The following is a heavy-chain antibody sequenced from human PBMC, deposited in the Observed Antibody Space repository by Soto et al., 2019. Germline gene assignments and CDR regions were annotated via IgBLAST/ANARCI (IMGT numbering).Heavy chain of an antibody. J-gene: IGHJ6*02. V-gene: IGHV4-34*01. CDR3: AREGQPRRRFGMDV. Sequence: SETLSLTCAVYGGSFSGYYWSWIRQPPGKGLEWIGEINHSGSTNYNPSLTSRVTISVDTSKNQFSLKLSSVTAEDTAVYYCAREGQPRRRFGMDVWGQGTTVTVSS. CDR2: INHSGST. CDR1: GGSFSGYY. D-gene: IGHD6-13*01.